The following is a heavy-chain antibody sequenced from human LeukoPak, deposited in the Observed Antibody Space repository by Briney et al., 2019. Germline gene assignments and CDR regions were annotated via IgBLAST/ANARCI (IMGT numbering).Heavy chain of an antibody. D-gene: IGHD3-22*01. CDR2: INPNSGGT. CDR1: GYTFTGYY. J-gene: IGHJ4*02. Sequence: ASLKLSCKASGYTFTGYYMHWVRQAPGQGLEWMGWINPNSGGTNYAQKFQGRVTMTRDTSISTAYMELSRLRSDDTAVYYCATYYYDSSGYRDYFDYWGQGTLVTVSS. CDR3: ATYYYDSSGYRDYFDY. V-gene: IGHV1-2*02.